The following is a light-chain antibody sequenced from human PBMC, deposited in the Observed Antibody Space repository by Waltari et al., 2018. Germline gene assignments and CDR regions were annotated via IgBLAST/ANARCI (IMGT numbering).Light chain of an antibody. J-gene: IGLJ2*01. Sequence: QPVLTQPPSVSAAAGQKVTISCSGSSPNLGGNYVTWYQHLPRTAPRLLIYENKIRPSGIPDRFSGSKSGTSATLGITGLQTGDEADYYCGTWDSSLSVVVFGGGTKLTVL. V-gene: IGLV1-51*02. CDR2: ENK. CDR1: SPNLGGNY. CDR3: GTWDSSLSVVV.